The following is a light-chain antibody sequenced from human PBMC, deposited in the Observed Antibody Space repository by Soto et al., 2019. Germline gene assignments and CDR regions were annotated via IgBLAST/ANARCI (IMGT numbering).Light chain of an antibody. V-gene: IGLV1-40*01. CDR1: SSNIGAKYD. J-gene: IGLJ2*01. CDR3: QSYDFSLSGNVV. Sequence: QSVLTQPPSVSGAPGQRVTISCTGSSSNIGAKYDVHWYQQLPGTAPKLLIYGDTNRPSGVPDRFSGSKSGTSASLAITGLQAEDEGDYYCQSYDFSLSGNVVFGGGTKVTVL. CDR2: GDT.